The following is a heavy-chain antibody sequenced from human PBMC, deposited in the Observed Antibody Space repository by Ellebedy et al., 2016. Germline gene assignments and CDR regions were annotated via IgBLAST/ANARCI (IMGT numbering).Heavy chain of an antibody. Sequence: GGSLRLSCAASGFIFSTYWMYWVRQAPGKGLEWVASIKEDGSNKYYVDSVKGRFTISRDNAKNSVYLQMSSLRAEDMAVYYCARYGLSGTFDLWGQGTPVTVSS. CDR3: ARYGLSGTFDL. CDR2: IKEDGSNK. J-gene: IGHJ4*02. CDR1: GFIFSTYW. V-gene: IGHV3-7*03. D-gene: IGHD3-10*01.